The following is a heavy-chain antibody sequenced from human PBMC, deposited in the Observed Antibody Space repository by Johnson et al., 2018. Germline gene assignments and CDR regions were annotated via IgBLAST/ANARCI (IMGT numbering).Heavy chain of an antibody. V-gene: IGHV3-15*01. Sequence: VQLVQSGGGLVKPGGSLRLSCAASGFTFSNAWMSWVRQAPGQGLEWVGRIKSNTDGGTADYAAPVKGRFTISRADSKNTLELQMNSLKTEDTAVYYGTTVRSVGLWFGELSNYYYYGMDVWGQGTTVTVSS. CDR1: GFTFSNAW. CDR2: IKSNTDGGTA. CDR3: TTVRSVGLWFGELSNYYYYGMDV. J-gene: IGHJ6*02. D-gene: IGHD3-10*01.